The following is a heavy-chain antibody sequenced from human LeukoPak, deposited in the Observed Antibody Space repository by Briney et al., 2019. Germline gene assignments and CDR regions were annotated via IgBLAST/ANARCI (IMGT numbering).Heavy chain of an antibody. CDR1: GFTFSMYW. D-gene: IGHD2-8*01. Sequence: GGSLRLSCAASGFTFSMYWMSWVRQAPGKGPEWVANIKVDGSEIYYVDSVKGRFTISRDNAKNSLYLQMNSLRAEDTAVYYCTRDRQGPRLYEMDIWGQGSTVTVSS. CDR3: TRDRQGPRLYEMDI. CDR2: IKVDGSEI. V-gene: IGHV3-7*01. J-gene: IGHJ6*02.